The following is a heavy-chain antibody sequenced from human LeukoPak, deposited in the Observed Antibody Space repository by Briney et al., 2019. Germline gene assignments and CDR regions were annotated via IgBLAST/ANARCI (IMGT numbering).Heavy chain of an antibody. J-gene: IGHJ5*02. D-gene: IGHD3-10*01. CDR3: ARGMSKDWFDP. V-gene: IGHV4-59*01. CDR1: GGSISSYY. CDR2: IYYSGST. Sequence: PSETLSLTCSVSGGSISSYYWSWIRQPPGKGLEWIGYIYYSGSTNYNPSLKSRVTISVDTSKNQFSLKLSSVTAADTAVYYCARGMSKDWFDPWGQGTLVTVSS.